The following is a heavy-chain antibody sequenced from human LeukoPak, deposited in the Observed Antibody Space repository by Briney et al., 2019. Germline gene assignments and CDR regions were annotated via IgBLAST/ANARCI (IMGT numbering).Heavy chain of an antibody. CDR2: ISSSSSYI. CDR3: ARDGGGSGSYPHYYYYYYMDV. D-gene: IGHD3-10*01. Sequence: GGSLRLSCAASGFTFSSYSMNWVRQAPGKGLEWVSSISSSSSYIYYADSVKGRFTISRDNAKNSLYLQMNSLRAEDTAVYYCARDGGGSGSYPHYYYYYYMDVWGKGTTVTVSS. J-gene: IGHJ6*03. V-gene: IGHV3-21*01. CDR1: GFTFSSYS.